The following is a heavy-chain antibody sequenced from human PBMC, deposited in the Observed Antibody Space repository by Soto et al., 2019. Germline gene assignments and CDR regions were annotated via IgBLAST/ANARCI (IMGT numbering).Heavy chain of an antibody. CDR2: IKEDGSEK. CDR1: GFTFSASW. V-gene: IGHV3-7*04. D-gene: IGHD1-26*01. CDR3: ARDRAYSAFDI. J-gene: IGHJ3*02. Sequence: VQLVESGGGLVQPGGSLRLSCAATGFTFSASWLNWIRQAPGTGLEWVASIKEDGSEKYYMHSVRGRFTISRDNAKNSLYLQMNSLRADDTAVYHCARDRAYSAFDIWGQGTMVTVSS.